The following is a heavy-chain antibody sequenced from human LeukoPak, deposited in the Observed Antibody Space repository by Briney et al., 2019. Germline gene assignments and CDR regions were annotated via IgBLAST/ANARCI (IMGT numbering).Heavy chain of an antibody. V-gene: IGHV4-34*01. Sequence: SETLSLTCAVYGGSFSGYYWSWIRQPPGKGLEWIGEINHGGSTNYNPSLKSRVTISVDTSKNQFSLKLNSVTAADTAVYYCARPLYYYDSSGYYYVSGGAFDIWGQGTMVTVSS. CDR2: INHGGST. CDR1: GGSFSGYY. D-gene: IGHD3-22*01. J-gene: IGHJ3*02. CDR3: ARPLYYYDSSGYYYVSGGAFDI.